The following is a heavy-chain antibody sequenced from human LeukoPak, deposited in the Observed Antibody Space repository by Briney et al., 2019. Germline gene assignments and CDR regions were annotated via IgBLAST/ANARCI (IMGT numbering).Heavy chain of an antibody. D-gene: IGHD3-22*01. Sequence: SVKVSCKASGGTFSSYAISWVRQAPGQGLEWMGGIIPIFGTANYAQKFQGRVTITADKSTSTAYMELSSLRSEDTAVYYCATPVVYYHDSSRFDYWGQGTLVTVSS. CDR2: IIPIFGTA. J-gene: IGHJ4*02. CDR1: GGTFSSYA. CDR3: ATPVVYYHDSSRFDY. V-gene: IGHV1-69*06.